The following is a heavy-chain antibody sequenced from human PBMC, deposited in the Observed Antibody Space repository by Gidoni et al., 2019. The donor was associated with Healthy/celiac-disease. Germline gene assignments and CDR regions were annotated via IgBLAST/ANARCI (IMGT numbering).Heavy chain of an antibody. D-gene: IGHD2-15*01. V-gene: IGHV3-23*02. CDR2: ISGSGGRT. Sequence: EVQPLESGVGLVQPGGSLRLSCAASGFTFSRYALSCVRQAPGKGLEWVSGISGSGGRTYYEDSVKCGFTISRDNSKNTLYLKMNSLRAEDTAVYYCAKGTSYRINYFDYWGQGTLVTVSS. J-gene: IGHJ4*02. CDR1: GFTFSRYA. CDR3: AKGTSYRINYFDY.